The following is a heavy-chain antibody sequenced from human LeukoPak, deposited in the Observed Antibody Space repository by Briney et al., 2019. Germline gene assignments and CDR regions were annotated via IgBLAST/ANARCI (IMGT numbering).Heavy chain of an antibody. V-gene: IGHV3-74*01. CDR1: GFTVSSNY. D-gene: IGHD4-17*01. CDR3: AREDNGDYYVDY. J-gene: IGHJ4*02. CDR2: VKSDGSST. Sequence: SGGSLRLSCAASGFTVSSNYMSWVRQAPGKGLVWVSRVKSDGSSTNYADSVKGRFTISRDNAKNTLYLQMNSLRAEDTAVYYCAREDNGDYYVDYWGQGTLVTVSS.